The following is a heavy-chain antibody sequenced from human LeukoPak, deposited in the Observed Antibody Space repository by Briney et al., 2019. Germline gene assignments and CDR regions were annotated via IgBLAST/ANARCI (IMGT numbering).Heavy chain of an antibody. CDR3: ARDKVVGPSNFDY. CDR1: GFTFTNYW. CDR2: IKQDGSEK. Sequence: GGSLRLSCAASGFTFTNYWMSWVRQAPGKGLELVANIKQDGSEKYYVDSVKGRFTISRDNAKNSLYLQMNSLRAEDTAVYYCARDKVVGPSNFDYWGQGTLVTVSS. V-gene: IGHV3-7*01. D-gene: IGHD1-26*01. J-gene: IGHJ4*02.